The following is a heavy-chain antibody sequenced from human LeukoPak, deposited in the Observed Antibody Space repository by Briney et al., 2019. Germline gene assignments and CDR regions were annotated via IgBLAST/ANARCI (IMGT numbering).Heavy chain of an antibody. CDR3: ARDEGGDAFDI. V-gene: IGHV4-34*01. Sequence: PSETLSLTCAVYGGSFSGYYWSWIRQPPGKGLEWIGEINHSGSTNYNPSLKSRVTISVDTSKNQFSLKLSSVTAADTAVYHCARDEGGDAFDIWGQGTMVTVSS. CDR2: INHSGST. J-gene: IGHJ3*02. CDR1: GGSFSGYY.